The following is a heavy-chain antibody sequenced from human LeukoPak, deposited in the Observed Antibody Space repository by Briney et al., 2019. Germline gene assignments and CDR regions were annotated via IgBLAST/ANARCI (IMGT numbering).Heavy chain of an antibody. D-gene: IGHD3-22*01. CDR1: GYTFTSYY. J-gene: IGHJ4*02. V-gene: IGHV1-46*01. Sequence: ASVKVSCKASGYTFTSYYMHWVRQAPGQGLEWMGIINPSGGSTSYAQKFQGGVTMTRDTSTSTVYMELSSLRSEDTAVYYCAREFQEYYYDSSGYPSDYWGQGTLVTVSS. CDR2: INPSGGST. CDR3: AREFQEYYYDSSGYPSDY.